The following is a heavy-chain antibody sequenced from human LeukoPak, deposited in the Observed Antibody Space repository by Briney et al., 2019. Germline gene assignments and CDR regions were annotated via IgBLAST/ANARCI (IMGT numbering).Heavy chain of an antibody. Sequence: PSETLSLTCTVSGGSISSSSYYWGWIRQPPGKGLEWIGSIYYSGSTYYNPSLKSRVTISVDTSKNQFSLKLSSVTAADTAVYYCARVRMSYDYWPNWFDPWGQGTLVTVSS. D-gene: IGHD3-16*01. CDR3: ARVRMSYDYWPNWFDP. V-gene: IGHV4-39*07. CDR2: IYYSGST. CDR1: GGSISSSSYY. J-gene: IGHJ5*02.